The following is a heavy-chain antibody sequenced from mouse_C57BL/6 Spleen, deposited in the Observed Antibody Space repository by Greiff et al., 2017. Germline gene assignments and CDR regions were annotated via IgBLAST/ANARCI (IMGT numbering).Heavy chain of an antibody. J-gene: IGHJ2*01. CDR3: ARGGDYDALYYFDY. V-gene: IGHV1-78*01. Sequence: VQLQQSDAELVKPGASVKISCKASGYTFTDHSIHWMKQRPGQGLEWIGYIYPRDGSTKYNEKFKGKATLTADKSSSTAYMQLNSLTSEDSAVYVCARGGDYDALYYFDYWGQGTTLTVSS. CDR2: IYPRDGST. CDR1: GYTFTDHS. D-gene: IGHD2-4*01.